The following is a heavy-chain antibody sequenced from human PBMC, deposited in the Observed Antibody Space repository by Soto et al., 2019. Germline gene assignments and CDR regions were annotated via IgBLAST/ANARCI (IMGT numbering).Heavy chain of an antibody. CDR1: GFTFDDYT. D-gene: IGHD3-22*01. CDR2: ITWDGGRT. CDR3: AKELQYFSSAYSTFLGVDT. J-gene: IGHJ1*01. Sequence: GGSLRLSCAASGFTFDDYTMYWVRQGPGKGLEWVSLITWDGGRTSYADSVKGRFTISRDNNKDSLYLQMNSLKTEDTALYYCAKELQYFSSAYSTFLGVDTWGQGSLFT. V-gene: IGHV3-43*01.